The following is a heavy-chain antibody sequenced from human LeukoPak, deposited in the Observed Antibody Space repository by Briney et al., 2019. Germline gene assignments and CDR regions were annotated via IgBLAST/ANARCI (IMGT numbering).Heavy chain of an antibody. Sequence: ASVKVSCKASGYTLTSYYIHWVRQAPGQGLEWMGWISAYNGNTNYAQKLQGRVTMTTDTSTSTAYMELRSLRSDDTAVYYCARAYSGSYFTLGNFDYWGQGTLVTVSS. V-gene: IGHV1-18*04. J-gene: IGHJ4*02. CDR3: ARAYSGSYFTLGNFDY. CDR2: ISAYNGNT. CDR1: GYTLTSYY. D-gene: IGHD1-26*01.